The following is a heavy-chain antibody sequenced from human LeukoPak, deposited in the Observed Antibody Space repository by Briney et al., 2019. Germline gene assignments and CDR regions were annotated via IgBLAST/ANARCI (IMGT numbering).Heavy chain of an antibody. CDR2: INHLGRT. CDR1: GGSFSVYY. D-gene: IGHD5-12*01. J-gene: IGHJ4*02. Sequence: SETLSLTCAVYGGSFSVYYWSWIGQPPGKGLEWIAEINHLGRTNYNPSLKSRATISIDTSKNQVFLKLSSVTAADTAVYYCARGSASGIYPIDYWGQGTLVTVSS. CDR3: ARGSASGIYPIDY. V-gene: IGHV4-34*01.